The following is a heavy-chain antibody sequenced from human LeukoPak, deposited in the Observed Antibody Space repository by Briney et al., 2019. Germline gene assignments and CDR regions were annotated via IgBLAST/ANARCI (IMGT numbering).Heavy chain of an antibody. V-gene: IGHV3-21*01. CDR2: IGSSSSYI. CDR1: GFTFSSYS. CDR3: ARGVGYDYSDY. Sequence: GGSLRLSCAASGFTFSSYSMNWVRQAPGKGLEWVSSIGSSSSYIYYADSVKGRFTISRDNAKNSLYLQMNSLRAEDTAVYYCARGVGYDYSDYWGQGTLVTVSS. J-gene: IGHJ4*02. D-gene: IGHD5-12*01.